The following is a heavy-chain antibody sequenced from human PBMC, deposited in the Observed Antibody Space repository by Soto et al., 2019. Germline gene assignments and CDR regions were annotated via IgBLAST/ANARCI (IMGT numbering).Heavy chain of an antibody. CDR3: ARESPDLNYYHYYSMDV. J-gene: IGHJ6*02. Sequence: PSETLSLTCAVSGYSISSGYYWGWLRQPPGKGLEWIGSIYHGGSTYYNPSLNSRVTISVDTSKNQFSLKLSSVTAADTAVYYCARESPDLNYYHYYSMDVWGQGTTVTVSS. V-gene: IGHV4-38-2*02. CDR2: IYHGGST. CDR1: GYSISSGYY.